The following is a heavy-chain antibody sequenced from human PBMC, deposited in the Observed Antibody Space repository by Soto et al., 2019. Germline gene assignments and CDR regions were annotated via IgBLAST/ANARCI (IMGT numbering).Heavy chain of an antibody. Sequence: LGESLKISCKGSGYSFTSYWISWVRQMPGKGLEWMGRIDPSDSYTNYSPSFQGHVTISADKSISTAYLQWSSLKASDTAMYYCARRPTLYYDSSGFGMDVWGKGTRVTVSS. J-gene: IGHJ6*04. CDR1: GYSFTSYW. V-gene: IGHV5-10-1*01. CDR3: ARRPTLYYDSSGFGMDV. CDR2: IDPSDSYT. D-gene: IGHD3-22*01.